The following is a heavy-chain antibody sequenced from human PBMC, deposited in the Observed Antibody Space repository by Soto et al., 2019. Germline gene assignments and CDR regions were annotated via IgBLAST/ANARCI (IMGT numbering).Heavy chain of an antibody. Sequence: SETLSLTCTVSGGSISSSSYYWGWIRQPPGKGLEWIGSIYYSGSTYYNPSLKSRVTISVDTTKNQFSLKLSSVTAADTAVYYCARGTSRTYGSGSYYMSNWFDPWGQGTLVTVSS. V-gene: IGHV4-39*01. CDR1: GGSISSSSYY. CDR3: ARGTSRTYGSGSYYMSNWFDP. J-gene: IGHJ5*02. D-gene: IGHD3-10*01. CDR2: IYYSGST.